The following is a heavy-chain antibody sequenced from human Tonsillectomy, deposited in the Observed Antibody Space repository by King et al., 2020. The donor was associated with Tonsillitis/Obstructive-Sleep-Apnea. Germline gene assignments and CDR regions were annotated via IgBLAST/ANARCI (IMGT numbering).Heavy chain of an antibody. CDR3: ASALVPHH. D-gene: IGHD3-9*01. CDR1: GLTFDDYT. CDR2: ISWDGGRR. Sequence: VQLVESGGVVVQPGGSLRLSCAASGLTFDDYTMHWVRQAPGKGLEWVAIISWDGGRRCYADSVKGRFTISRDNNNNSLYLQMNSLRTEDTASYYCASALVPHHWGQGTLVTVSS. V-gene: IGHV3-43*01. J-gene: IGHJ4*02.